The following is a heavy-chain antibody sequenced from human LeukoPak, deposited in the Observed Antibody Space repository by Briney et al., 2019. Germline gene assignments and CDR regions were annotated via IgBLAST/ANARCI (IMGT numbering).Heavy chain of an antibody. CDR1: GGSISSYY. CDR3: ARFRLYYFDY. CDR2: IYYSGST. J-gene: IGHJ4*02. V-gene: IGHV4-59*01. Sequence: PSETLSLTCSVSGGSISSYYWSWIRQPHGKGLEWIGYIYYSGSTNYNPSLKSLVTISVDTSKNQFSLKLSSVTAADTAVYYCARFRLYYFDYWGQGTLVTVSS.